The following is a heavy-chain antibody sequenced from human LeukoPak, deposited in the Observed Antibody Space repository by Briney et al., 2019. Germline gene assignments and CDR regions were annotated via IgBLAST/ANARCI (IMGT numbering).Heavy chain of an antibody. CDR1: GFTFDDYA. CDR3: AKDQGYSYDSSGYYYKYDAFDI. CDR2: ICWSSGSI. J-gene: IGHJ3*02. Sequence: GGSLRLSCAASGFTFDDYAMLWVPPAPGKGLEWVLGICWSSGSIGYADPGKGRFTISRDNAKNSLYLQMNSLIAVSTALYYYAKDQGYSYDSSGYYYKYDAFDIWGQGTMVTVSS. V-gene: IGHV3-9*01. D-gene: IGHD3-22*01.